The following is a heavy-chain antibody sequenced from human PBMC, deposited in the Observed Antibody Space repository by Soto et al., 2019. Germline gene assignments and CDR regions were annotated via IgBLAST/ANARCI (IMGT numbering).Heavy chain of an antibody. CDR3: ATVPGGYYYMDF. D-gene: IGHD2-8*02. CDR1: GFTFSDYS. V-gene: IGHV3-21*01. CDR2: ISSSSIYI. J-gene: IGHJ6*03. Sequence: GGSLRLSCAASGFTFSDYSMNWVRQAPGKGLEWVSSISSSSIYIYYADSMKGRFTVSRDNAKNSLYLQMNSLRAEDTAVYYCATVPGGYYYMDFWGKGTTVTVSS.